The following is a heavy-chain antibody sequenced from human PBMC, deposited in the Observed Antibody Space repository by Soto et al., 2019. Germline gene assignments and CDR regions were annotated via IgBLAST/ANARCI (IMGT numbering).Heavy chain of an antibody. CDR3: ARDCVGIIAVADPSVRGMDV. Sequence: QVQLVQSGAEVKKPGASVKVSCKTSGYTFTGYYMHWVRQAPGQGLEWMGWINPNSGGTNYAQKFQGRVTMTRDTSISTAYMELNRLRSDDTAVYYCARDCVGIIAVADPSVRGMDVWGQGTTVTVSS. J-gene: IGHJ6*02. D-gene: IGHD6-19*01. V-gene: IGHV1-2*02. CDR2: INPNSGGT. CDR1: GYTFTGYY.